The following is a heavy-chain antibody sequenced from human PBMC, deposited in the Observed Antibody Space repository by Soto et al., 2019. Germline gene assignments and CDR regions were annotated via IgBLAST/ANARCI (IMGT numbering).Heavy chain of an antibody. CDR1: GGSISSSNW. Sequence: SGALSLPCAGSGGSISSSNWWSWVRQPPGKGLEWIGEIYHSGSTNYNPSLKSRVTISVDKSKNQFSLKLSSVTAADTAVYYCASSPSIWTGYDSYDYWGKATPVT. D-gene: IGHD3-9*01. V-gene: IGHV4-4*02. CDR3: ASSPSIWTGYDSYDY. CDR2: IYHSGST. J-gene: IGHJ4*02.